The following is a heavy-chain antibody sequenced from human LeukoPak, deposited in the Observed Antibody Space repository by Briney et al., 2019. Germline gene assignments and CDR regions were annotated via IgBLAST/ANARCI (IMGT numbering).Heavy chain of an antibody. CDR3: AKDYNFWSGYYLYWFDP. J-gene: IGHJ5*02. CDR2: IRYDGSNK. V-gene: IGHV3-30*02. D-gene: IGHD3-3*01. CDR1: GFTFSSYG. Sequence: QPGGSLRLSCAASGFTFSSYGMHWVRQAPGKGLEWVAFIRYDGSNKYYADSVKGRFTISRDNSKNTLYLQMNSLRAEDTAVYYCAKDYNFWSGYYLYWFDPWGQGTLVTVSS.